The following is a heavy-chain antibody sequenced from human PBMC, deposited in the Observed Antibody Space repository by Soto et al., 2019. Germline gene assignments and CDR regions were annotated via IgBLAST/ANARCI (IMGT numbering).Heavy chain of an antibody. CDR3: ARDLGSEQWFFDN. J-gene: IGHJ4*02. V-gene: IGHV4-31*03. CDR1: GASVSGDGSY. Sequence: QVQLQESGPGLVKPSQTLSLTCLVSGASVSGDGSYCSWIRQHPGKGLEFIGYIHNSGSTYSNPSLENRVAMSIDTSKNQFSLRLSSVTAPDSAVYFCARDLGSEQWFFDNWGQGILVTVSS. D-gene: IGHD6-19*01. CDR2: IHNSGST.